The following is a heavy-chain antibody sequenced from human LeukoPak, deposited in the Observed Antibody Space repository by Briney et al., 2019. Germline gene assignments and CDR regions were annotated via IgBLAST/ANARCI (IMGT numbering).Heavy chain of an antibody. J-gene: IGHJ4*02. V-gene: IGHV3-30*02. CDR3: ARDLMWGFDY. CDR1: GFTFSGHA. Sequence: GGSLRLSCAASGFTFSGHAMHWVRQTPGVGLEWVAIIGNDGRDQHYSESVKGRFTISRDNSKNTLFLQLNSLGPEDTALYLCARDLMWGFDYWGQGTLVTVSS. D-gene: IGHD7-27*01. CDR2: IGNDGRDQ.